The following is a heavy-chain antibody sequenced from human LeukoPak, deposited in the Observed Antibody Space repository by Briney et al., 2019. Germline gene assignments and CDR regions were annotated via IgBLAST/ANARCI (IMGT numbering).Heavy chain of an antibody. V-gene: IGHV3-9*01. J-gene: IGHJ3*02. Sequence: PGGSLRLSCAASGFTFNDYAMHWVRQVPGKGLEWVSGIKWNSGNIGYADSVKGRFTISRDNAKNPLYLQMNSLRAEDTALYYCVKGGFLEWLTPPYDAFDIWGQGTMVTVSS. CDR3: VKGGFLEWLTPPYDAFDI. CDR2: IKWNSGNI. D-gene: IGHD3-3*01. CDR1: GFTFNDYA.